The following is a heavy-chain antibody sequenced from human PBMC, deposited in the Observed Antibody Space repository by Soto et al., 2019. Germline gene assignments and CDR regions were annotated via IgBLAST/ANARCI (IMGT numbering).Heavy chain of an antibody. CDR3: ARGRSWGDLAY. V-gene: IGHV1-3*01. Sequence: ASVKVSCKASGCMFINYAIHWVRQAPGQRLEWMGWINAGNGNTKYSQKFQDRVTIARDTSADTAYMELSSLRSEDTAVYYCARGRSWGDLAYWG. D-gene: IGHD3-10*01. CDR2: INAGNGNT. CDR1: GCMFINYA. J-gene: IGHJ4*01.